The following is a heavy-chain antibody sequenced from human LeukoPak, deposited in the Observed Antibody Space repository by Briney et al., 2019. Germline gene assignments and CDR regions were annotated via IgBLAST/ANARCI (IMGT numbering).Heavy chain of an antibody. V-gene: IGHV3-15*01. J-gene: IGHJ6*04. CDR2: IKSEGEGATT. CDR1: GFTIGTAW. D-gene: IGHD3-3*02. Sequence: GVSLRLSCVSSGFTIGTAWMSWVRQAPGKGLEWLGHIKSEGEGATTDYAAPAKGRFAISRDDSKNMIYLQMSSLKIDDTAIYYCIAHFPYFYGFDVWGKGTTVTVSS. CDR3: IAHFPYFYGFDV.